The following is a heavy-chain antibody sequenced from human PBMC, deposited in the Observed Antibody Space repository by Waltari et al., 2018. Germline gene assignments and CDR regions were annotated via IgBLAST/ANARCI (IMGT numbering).Heavy chain of an antibody. V-gene: IGHV4-38-2*02. Sequence: QVQLQESGPGLVKPSETLSLTCIVSGYSISSSYYWGWIRQPPGKGLEWIASIYHSGSTYYNPSLKSRITISVDTSKNQFSLKLSFVTAADTAVYYCGRQVIVPAAKGGDYGGRGILVTVSS. D-gene: IGHD2-2*01. J-gene: IGHJ4*02. CDR2: IYHSGST. CDR3: GRQVIVPAAKGGDY. CDR1: GYSISSSYY.